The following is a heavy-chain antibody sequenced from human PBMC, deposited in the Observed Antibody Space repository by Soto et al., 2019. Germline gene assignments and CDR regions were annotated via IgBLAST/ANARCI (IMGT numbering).Heavy chain of an antibody. CDR2: INHSGST. V-gene: IGHV4-34*01. CDR3: ARVLGYCTNGVCRNFDY. CDR1: GGSFSGYY. D-gene: IGHD2-8*01. J-gene: IGHJ4*02. Sequence: QVQLQQWGAGLLKPSETLSLTCAVYGGSFSGYYWSSIRQPPGKGLEWIGEINHSGSTNYNPSLKSRVTISVDTSKNQFSLKLSSVTAADTAVYYCARVLGYCTNGVCRNFDYWGQGTLVPVSS.